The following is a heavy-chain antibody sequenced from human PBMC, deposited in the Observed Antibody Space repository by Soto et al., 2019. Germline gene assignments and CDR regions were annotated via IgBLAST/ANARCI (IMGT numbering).Heavy chain of an antibody. J-gene: IGHJ6*02. CDR2: VSPYNGNT. D-gene: IGHD1-1*01. CDR1: GYTFTTYG. Sequence: ASVKVSCKAFGYTFTTYGLSWVRQAPGQVLEWMGLVSPYNGNTYYAPRLQGRVTINTDTSTTTAYMSLRSLRSDDTAIYYCVRGGILEANRPYYYYGLDVWGQGTPVTVS. V-gene: IGHV1-18*01. CDR3: VRGGILEANRPYYYYGLDV.